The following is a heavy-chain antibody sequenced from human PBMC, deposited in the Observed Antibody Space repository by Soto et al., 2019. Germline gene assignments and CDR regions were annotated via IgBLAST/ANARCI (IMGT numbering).Heavy chain of an antibody. V-gene: IGHV4-31*03. CDR1: RGSIYTRGVY. CDR2: ISYTGST. D-gene: IGHD1-26*01. J-gene: IGHJ4*02. Sequence: SERICRTFTVCRGSIYTRGVYWSWLRQLPGQRLQWLGYISYTGSTQYTPSLKSRLTISTDTSDNQFSLRLTSVTAADTAVYYCATSLVTSRTRVDYWGQGTRGTVSS. CDR3: ATSLVTSRTRVDY.